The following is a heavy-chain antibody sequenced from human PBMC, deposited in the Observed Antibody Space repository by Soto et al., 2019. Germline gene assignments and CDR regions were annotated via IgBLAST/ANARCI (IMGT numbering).Heavy chain of an antibody. Sequence: DVQLLESGGGLVQPGGSLTLSCAASRFTFSDFAMSWVRQAPGKGLEWVSSIGGGGTDTYYADSVKGRVTISRDNSKNRLYLEMDRLRDEDTAVYYCAKDAVPYNGKWDWFDSWGQGTLVIVSS. CDR1: RFTFSDFA. CDR2: IGGGGTDT. J-gene: IGHJ5*01. D-gene: IGHD1-20*01. V-gene: IGHV3-23*01. CDR3: AKDAVPYNGKWDWFDS.